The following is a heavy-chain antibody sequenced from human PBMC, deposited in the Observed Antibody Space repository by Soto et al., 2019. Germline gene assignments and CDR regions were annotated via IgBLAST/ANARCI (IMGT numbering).Heavy chain of an antibody. CDR1: GFTFSSYG. J-gene: IGHJ4*02. CDR2: ISYDGSNK. D-gene: IGHD3-16*01. Sequence: PGGSLRLSCAASGFTFSSYGMHWVRQAPGKGLEWVAVISYDGSNKYYADSVKGRFTISRDNAKNSLYLQIDSLTDDDTAVYYCARQTWDYDFPYFDFWGPGTLVTVSS. V-gene: IGHV3-30*03. CDR3: ARQTWDYDFPYFDF.